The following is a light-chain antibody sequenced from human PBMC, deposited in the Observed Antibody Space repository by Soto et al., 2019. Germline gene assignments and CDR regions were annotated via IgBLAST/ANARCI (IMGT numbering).Light chain of an antibody. CDR1: QGLNSW. J-gene: IGKJ2*01. V-gene: IGKV1D-12*01. CDR2: AAS. Sequence: DIQMTQSPSSVSASLGDRVTITCRASQGLNSWLAWYQQKPGRAPNLLIYAASTLHSGVPSRFSGNGSGTDFILTINSLQPEDFATYYCQQTDSFPYTFGQGTKLEIK. CDR3: QQTDSFPYT.